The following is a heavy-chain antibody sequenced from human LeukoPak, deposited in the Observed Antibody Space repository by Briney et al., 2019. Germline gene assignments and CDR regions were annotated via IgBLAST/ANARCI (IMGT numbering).Heavy chain of an antibody. CDR3: ASSRCRFLEWLLTFDY. J-gene: IGHJ4*02. CDR1: GGSISSGSYN. Sequence: PSETLSITCNVSGGSISSGSYNWSWIRQPAGKGLEWIGSIYTSGSTNYNPSLKSRVTISVDTSKTPFSLKLSSVTAAATAVYYCASSRCRFLEWLLTFDYWGQGTLVTVSS. CDR2: IYTSGST. D-gene: IGHD3-3*01. V-gene: IGHV4-61*02.